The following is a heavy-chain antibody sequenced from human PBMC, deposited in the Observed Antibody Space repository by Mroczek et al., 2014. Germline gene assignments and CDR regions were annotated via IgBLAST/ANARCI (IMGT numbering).Heavy chain of an antibody. CDR2: IIPIFGTA. Sequence: QVQLVQSGAEVKKPGSSVKVSCKASGGTFSSYAISWVRQAPGQGLEWMGGIIPIFGTANYAQKFQGRVTITADESTSTAYMELSSLRSEDTAVYYCARGGRNYCSSTSCPRWGAFDIWGPKGTNGHRLF. V-gene: IGHV1-69*01. D-gene: IGHD2-2*01. CDR1: GGTFSSYA. J-gene: IGHJ3*02. CDR3: ARGGRNYCSSTSCPRWGAFDI.